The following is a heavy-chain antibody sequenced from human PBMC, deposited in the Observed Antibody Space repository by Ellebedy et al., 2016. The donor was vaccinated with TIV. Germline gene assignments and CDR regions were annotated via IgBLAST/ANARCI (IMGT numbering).Heavy chain of an antibody. CDR1: GFDVRGDY. D-gene: IGHD1-26*01. CDR3: ARIVGDQDS. CDR2: IYSGGST. V-gene: IGHV3-66*01. Sequence: GGSLRLSCAASGFDVRGDYVSWVRQAPGKGLEWVSVIYSGGSTYYADSVKGRFIVSGDNSKNTVYLQLNYLRVEDTAVYYCARIVGDQDSWGQGTLVRVST. J-gene: IGHJ4*02.